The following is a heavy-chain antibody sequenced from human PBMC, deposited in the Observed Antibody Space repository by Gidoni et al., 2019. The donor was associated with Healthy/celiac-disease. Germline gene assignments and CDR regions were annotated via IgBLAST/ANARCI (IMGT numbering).Heavy chain of an antibody. J-gene: IGHJ4*02. CDR3: ARGAPYYYDSSGYYLPFGY. V-gene: IGHV1-69*12. CDR2: IIPIFGTA. Sequence: QVQRVQSLAAVKKPGSSVKVSCKASGGTFSSYATSCVRQAPGQGLEWMGGIIPIFGTANYEQKFQGRVTITADESTSTAYMELSSLRSEDTAVYYCARGAPYYYDSSGYYLPFGYWGQGTLVTVSS. CDR1: GGTFSSYA. D-gene: IGHD3-22*01.